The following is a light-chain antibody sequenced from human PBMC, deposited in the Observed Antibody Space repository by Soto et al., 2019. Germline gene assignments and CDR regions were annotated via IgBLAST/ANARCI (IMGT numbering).Light chain of an antibody. J-gene: IGLJ2*01. V-gene: IGLV2-11*01. Sequence: QSALTQPRSVSGSPGQSVTIPCTGTSSDVGAYNYVSWYQQHPGKAPKLILHTVTNRPSGVPDRFSGYKSGNMASLTSSGLQAEDEAEYYCCSYAGSFTWVFGGGTKLTVL. CDR2: TVT. CDR1: SSDVGAYNY. CDR3: CSYAGSFTWV.